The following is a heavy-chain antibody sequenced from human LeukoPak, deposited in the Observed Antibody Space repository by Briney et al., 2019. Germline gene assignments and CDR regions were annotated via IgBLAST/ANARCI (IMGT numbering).Heavy chain of an antibody. D-gene: IGHD3-3*01. CDR2: IKQDGSEK. J-gene: IGHJ6*02. Sequence: GGSLRLSCAASGFTFSSYWMSWVRQAPGKGLEWVANIKQDGSEKYYVDSVKGRFTISRDNAKNSLYLQMNSLRAEDTAVYYCARDYRSSGDYSRLYYYYGMDVWGQGTTVTVSS. CDR1: GFTFSSYW. V-gene: IGHV3-7*01. CDR3: ARDYRSSGDYSRLYYYYGMDV.